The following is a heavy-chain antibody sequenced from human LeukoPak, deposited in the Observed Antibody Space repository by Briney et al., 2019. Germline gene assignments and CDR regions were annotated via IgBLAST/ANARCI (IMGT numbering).Heavy chain of an antibody. CDR3: TKDRRGPAAGTWYFDS. V-gene: IGHV3-30*18. CDR2: ISYDGSNK. CDR1: GFTFSSYG. D-gene: IGHD6-13*01. Sequence: GGSLRLSCAASGFTFSSYGMHWVRQAPGKGLEWVAVISYDGSNKYYADSVKGRFTISRDNSKNTVYLQLTSLRAGDTAIYSCTKDRRGPAAGTWYFDSWGQGTLVTVSS. J-gene: IGHJ4*02.